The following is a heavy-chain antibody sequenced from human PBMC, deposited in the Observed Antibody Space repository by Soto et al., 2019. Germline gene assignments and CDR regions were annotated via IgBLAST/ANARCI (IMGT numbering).Heavy chain of an antibody. V-gene: IGHV1-18*01. Sequence: VKVSCQSSRSTFTGGRVNWGIPALGQGLEWMGWISAYNGNTNYAQKLQGRVTMTTDTSTSTAYMELRGLRSDDTAVYYCARDRVVGATSPFDYWGQGTLVTVSS. CDR3: ARDRVVGATSPFDY. J-gene: IGHJ4*02. CDR1: RSTFTGGR. CDR2: ISAYNGNT. D-gene: IGHD1-26*01.